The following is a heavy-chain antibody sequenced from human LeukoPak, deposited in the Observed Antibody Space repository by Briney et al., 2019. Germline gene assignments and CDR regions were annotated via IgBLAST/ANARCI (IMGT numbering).Heavy chain of an antibody. CDR1: GDSIISGGYY. CDR3: ASVRLGELSFGY. Sequence: SETLSLTCTVSGDSIISGGYYWRWIRQHPGKGLEWIGYIYYTGNTYDNPSLKSRVTISVDTSKNHFSLKLSSVTAADTAVYYCASVRLGELSFGYWGQGILVTVSS. V-gene: IGHV4-31*03. CDR2: IYYTGNT. D-gene: IGHD3-16*02. J-gene: IGHJ4*02.